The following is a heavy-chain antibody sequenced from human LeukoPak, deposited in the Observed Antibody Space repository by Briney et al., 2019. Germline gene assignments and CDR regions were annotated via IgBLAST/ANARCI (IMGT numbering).Heavy chain of an antibody. D-gene: IGHD3-9*01. J-gene: IGHJ3*01. V-gene: IGHV3-48*01. CDR3: ARDIFFTEVSYFDWSPSDL. CDR2: ISSTSNPI. Sequence: PGGSLRLSCGASGFNLSTYSMNWVRQAPGRGLEWLSYISSTSNPIYYADSVKGRFTVFRDNAKNSLYLQMDSLRAEDTALYYCARDIFFTEVSYFDWSPSDLWGQGTMVVVSS. CDR1: GFNLSTYS.